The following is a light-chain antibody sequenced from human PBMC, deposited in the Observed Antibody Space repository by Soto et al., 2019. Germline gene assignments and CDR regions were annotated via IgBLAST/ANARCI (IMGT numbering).Light chain of an antibody. J-gene: IGKJ1*01. Sequence: EIVLTQSRASLSLSPGERANVSCRASQSVSSYLAWYQQKRGQAPRLLLYDASNRATGIPARFSGSGSGTDLTLTISSLEPEDFAVYYCQQRSNWPRTFGQGTKVEIK. CDR1: QSVSSY. CDR2: DAS. V-gene: IGKV3-11*01. CDR3: QQRSNWPRT.